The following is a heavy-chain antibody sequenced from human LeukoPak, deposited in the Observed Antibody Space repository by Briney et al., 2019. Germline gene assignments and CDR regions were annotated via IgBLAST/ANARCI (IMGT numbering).Heavy chain of an antibody. J-gene: IGHJ2*01. D-gene: IGHD6-25*01. CDR2: INGDGSST. V-gene: IGHV3-74*01. CDR1: GFTFSDHY. CDR3: ARGPPWYFDL. Sequence: GGSLRLSCAASGFTFSDHYLDWVRQAPGKGLVWVSRINGDGSSTAYADSVKGRFTISRDNAKNTLYLQMNSLTAEDTAVYYCARGPPWYFDLWGRGTLVTVSS.